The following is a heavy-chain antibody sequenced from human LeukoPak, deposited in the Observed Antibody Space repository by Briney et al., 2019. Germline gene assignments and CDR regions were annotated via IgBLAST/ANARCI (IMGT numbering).Heavy chain of an antibody. V-gene: IGHV3-30*02. Sequence: GGSLRLSCAASGFTFSSYGMHWVRQAPGKGLEWVAFIRYDGSNKYYADSVKGRFTISRDNSKNTLYLQMNSLRAEDTAVYYCAKIGGDGRTYYMDFCVKGTTVTVSS. CDR1: GFTFSSYG. J-gene: IGHJ6*03. CDR2: IRYDGSNK. CDR3: AKIGGDGRTYYMDF. D-gene: IGHD2-21*02.